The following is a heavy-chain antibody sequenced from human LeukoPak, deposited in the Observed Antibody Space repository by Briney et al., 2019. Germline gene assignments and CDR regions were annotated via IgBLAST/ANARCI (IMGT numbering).Heavy chain of an antibody. J-gene: IGHJ4*02. CDR1: GFTFSNAW. CDR2: IKSTTDGGTT. Sequence: GGSLRLSCAASGFTFSNAWMSWVRQAPGKGLEWVGRIKSTTDGGTTDYAAPVKGRFTISRDDSKNTLYLQMNSLKTEDTAVYYCTTRIAVAGKSFDYWGQGTLVTVSS. D-gene: IGHD6-19*01. CDR3: TTRIAVAGKSFDY. V-gene: IGHV3-15*01.